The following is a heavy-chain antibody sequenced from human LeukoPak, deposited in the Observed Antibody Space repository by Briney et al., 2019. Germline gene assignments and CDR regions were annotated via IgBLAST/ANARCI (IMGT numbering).Heavy chain of an antibody. CDR2: ISGSGGST. CDR1: GFTFSSYA. V-gene: IGHV3-23*01. Sequence: TGGSLRLSCAASGFTFSSYAMSWVRQAPGKGLEWVSAISGSGGSTYYADSVKGRFTISRDNSKNTLYLQMSSLRAEDTAVYYCAKERLWGIVVVLLDYWGQGTLITVSS. D-gene: IGHD3-22*01. J-gene: IGHJ4*02. CDR3: AKERLWGIVVVLLDY.